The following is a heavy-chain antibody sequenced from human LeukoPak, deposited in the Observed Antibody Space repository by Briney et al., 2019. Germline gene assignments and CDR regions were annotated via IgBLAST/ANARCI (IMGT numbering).Heavy chain of an antibody. V-gene: IGHV3-23*01. J-gene: IGHJ4*02. CDR3: AKGGYSSSWGDY. CDR1: GFTFSSYA. Sequence: PGGSLRLSCAASGFTFSSYAMSWVRQAPWKGLEWVSAISGSGGSTYYAHSVKGRFTISRDNSKNTLYLQMNSLRAEDTAVYYCAKGGYSSSWGDYWGQGTLVTVSS. D-gene: IGHD6-13*01. CDR2: ISGSGGST.